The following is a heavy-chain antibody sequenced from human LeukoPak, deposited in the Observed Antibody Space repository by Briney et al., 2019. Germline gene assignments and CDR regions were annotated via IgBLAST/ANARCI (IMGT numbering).Heavy chain of an antibody. V-gene: IGHV3-15*01. Sequence: WVRQAPGKGLEWVGRIKSKTDGGTTDYAAPVKGRFTISRDDSKNTLHLQMNSLKTEDTAVYYCTSAWTTHDYWGQGTLVTVSS. CDR3: TSAWTTHDY. J-gene: IGHJ4*02. CDR2: IKSKTDGGTT. D-gene: IGHD3/OR15-3a*01.